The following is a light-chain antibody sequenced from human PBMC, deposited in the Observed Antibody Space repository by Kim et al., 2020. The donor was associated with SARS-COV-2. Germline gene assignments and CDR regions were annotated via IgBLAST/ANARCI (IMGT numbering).Light chain of an antibody. CDR2: DVH. J-gene: IGLJ1*01. CDR1: NSDVGGYNY. Sequence: QSITNSCDGTNSDVGGYNYVSWYQHHPGKAPKLLIYDVHNRPSGVSHRFSGSKSGNTASLTISGLQAEDEADYYCCSFASTTSYVFGSGTKVTVL. CDR3: CSFASTTSYV. V-gene: IGLV2-14*03.